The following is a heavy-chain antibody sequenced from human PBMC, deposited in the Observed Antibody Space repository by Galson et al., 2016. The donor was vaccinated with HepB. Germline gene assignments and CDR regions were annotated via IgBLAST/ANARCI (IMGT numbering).Heavy chain of an antibody. J-gene: IGHJ5*02. Sequence: SVKVSCKASGGTFSSYAISWVRQAPGEGLEWMGGIITRFGTANYAQKFQGRVTITADESTSTAYMELNSLRAEDTAVYYCARSLLWLGENDHWGQGTLVTVSS. CDR1: GGTFSSYA. D-gene: IGHD3-10*01. CDR3: ARSLLWLGENDH. V-gene: IGHV1-69*13. CDR2: IITRFGTA.